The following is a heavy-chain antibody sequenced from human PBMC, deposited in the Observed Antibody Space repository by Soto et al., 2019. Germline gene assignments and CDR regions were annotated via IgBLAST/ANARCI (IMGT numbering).Heavy chain of an antibody. CDR3: SGCSGGACHQNYGMDV. CDR2: ISPSTSHI. CDR1: GFPFSSCT. V-gene: IGHV3-21*01. D-gene: IGHD2-15*01. J-gene: IGHJ6*02. Sequence: EVHLVESGGGLVKPGGSLRLSCAVSGFPFSSCTMNWVRQAPGKGLEWVSSISPSTSHIYYADSVKGRFTISRDNAKNSLFLQMNSLRAGDTGVYYCSGCSGGACHQNYGMDVWGQGTTVTVSS.